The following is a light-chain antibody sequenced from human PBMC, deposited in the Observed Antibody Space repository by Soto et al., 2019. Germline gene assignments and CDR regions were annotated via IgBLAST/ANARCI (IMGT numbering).Light chain of an antibody. CDR3: QQYDKWPYP. CDR2: GAF. J-gene: IGKJ2*01. Sequence: EIVLTQSPATLSVSPGERATLSCRTSQSVGSNLAWYQQKPGQAPRLLIYGAFIRAPGFPVTFRGTGSGSDFPLNSTGQQSVDVALYYCQQYDKWPYPFGQGTNLDLK. V-gene: IGKV3-15*01. CDR1: QSVGSN.